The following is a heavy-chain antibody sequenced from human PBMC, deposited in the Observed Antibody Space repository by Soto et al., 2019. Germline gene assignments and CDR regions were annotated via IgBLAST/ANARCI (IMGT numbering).Heavy chain of an antibody. CDR3: ARSQQQLVRVAQNEANYYYYGMDV. CDR2: ISSSGSTI. CDR1: GFTFSDYY. D-gene: IGHD6-13*01. V-gene: IGHV3-11*01. J-gene: IGHJ6*02. Sequence: QVQLVESGGGVVQPGRSLRLSCAASGFTFSDYYMSWIRQAPGKGLEWVSYISSSGSTIYYADSVKGRFTISRDNAKNSLYLQMNSLRAEDTAVYYCARSQQQLVRVAQNEANYYYYGMDVWGQGTTVTVSS.